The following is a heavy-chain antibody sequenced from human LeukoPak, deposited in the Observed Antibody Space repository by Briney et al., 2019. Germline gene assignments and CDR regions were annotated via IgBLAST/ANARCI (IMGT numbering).Heavy chain of an antibody. V-gene: IGHV3-30*02. D-gene: IGHD2-2*01. CDR1: GFTFSNFG. CDR3: ARDEEEGYCSSTSCYPQYFQH. J-gene: IGHJ1*01. Sequence: GGSLRLSCAASGFTFSNFGMHWVRQAPGEGLEWVAFIRYDGRNKYYADSVKGRFTISRDNSENTLYLQMNSLRPEDTAVYYCARDEEEGYCSSTSCYPQYFQHWGQGTLVTVSS. CDR2: IRYDGRNK.